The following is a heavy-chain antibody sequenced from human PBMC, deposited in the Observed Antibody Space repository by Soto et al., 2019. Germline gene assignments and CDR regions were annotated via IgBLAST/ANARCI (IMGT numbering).Heavy chain of an antibody. Sequence: QVQLVESGGGVVQPGRSLRLSCAASGFTFSSYGMHWVRQAPGKGLEWVAVISYDGSNKYYADSVKGRFTISRDNSKNTLYLQMNSLRAEDTAVYYCATLTGATSEDYWGQGTLVTVSS. V-gene: IGHV3-30*03. CDR2: ISYDGSNK. D-gene: IGHD1-26*01. CDR1: GFTFSSYG. J-gene: IGHJ4*02. CDR3: ATLTGATSEDY.